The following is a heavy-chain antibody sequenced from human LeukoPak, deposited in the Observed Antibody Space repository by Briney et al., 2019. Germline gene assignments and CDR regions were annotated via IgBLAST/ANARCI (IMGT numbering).Heavy chain of an antibody. Sequence: SETLSLTCTVSGGSISSTRYFWGWIRQPPGKGLEWIGSIHYSGNTYYSPPLKSRVTIFVDTSKNQFSLKLSSVTATDTAVYYCARHTQAQLPPYSYYYMDVWGKGATVTVSS. CDR3: ARHTQAQLPPYSYYYMDV. D-gene: IGHD2-15*01. V-gene: IGHV4-39*01. CDR2: IHYSGNT. CDR1: GGSISSTRYF. J-gene: IGHJ6*03.